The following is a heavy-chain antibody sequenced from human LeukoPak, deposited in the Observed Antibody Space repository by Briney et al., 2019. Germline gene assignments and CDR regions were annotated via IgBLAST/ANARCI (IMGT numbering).Heavy chain of an antibody. J-gene: IGHJ4*02. V-gene: IGHV3-20*04. D-gene: IGHD1-26*01. CDR2: INWNGGTT. CDR3: ARNSGANVYTYSLQY. Sequence: GGSLRLSCVASGLTFVDYGMSWVRQAPGKGLEWVSGINWNGGTTTYADSVKGRFTISRDNAKNSLYLQMNSLRVEDTAFYYCARNSGANVYTYSLQYWGRGTLVTVSS. CDR1: GLTFVDYG.